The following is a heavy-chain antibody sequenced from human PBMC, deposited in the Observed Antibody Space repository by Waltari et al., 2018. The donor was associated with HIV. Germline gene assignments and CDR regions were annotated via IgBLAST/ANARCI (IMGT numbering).Heavy chain of an antibody. V-gene: IGHV3-21*01. CDR2: ITSRSNYI. D-gene: IGHD3-10*01. J-gene: IGHJ3*02. Sequence: EQRVGPGGGRAKRGGSLRLCWVASGCTLCSFSMNWVRQAPGKGLACVSSITSRSNYIYYADSVRGRFTISRDNAKNSLYLQMDSLIAEDTAMYYCARDDSGRYAFNIWGQGTMVTVSS. CDR3: ARDDSGRYAFNI. CDR1: GCTLCSFS.